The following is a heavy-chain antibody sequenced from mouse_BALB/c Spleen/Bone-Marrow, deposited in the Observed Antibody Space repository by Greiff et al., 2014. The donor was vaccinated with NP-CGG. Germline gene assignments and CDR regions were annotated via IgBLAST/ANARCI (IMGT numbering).Heavy chain of an antibody. CDR3: TRRGRYDEGSDMDY. D-gene: IGHD2-14*01. J-gene: IGHJ4*01. Sequence: EVKLMESGGDLVKPGGSLKLSCAASGFTFSTYGMSWVRQTPDKRLERVATINSGGSYTYYPDSVKGRFTISRDNAKNTLYLQMSSLKSEDTAMYYCTRRGRYDEGSDMDYWGQGTSVTVSS. CDR2: INSGGSYT. CDR1: GFTFSTYG. V-gene: IGHV5-6*02.